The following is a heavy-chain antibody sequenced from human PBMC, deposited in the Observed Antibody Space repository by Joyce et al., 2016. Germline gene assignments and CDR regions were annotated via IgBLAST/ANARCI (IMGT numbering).Heavy chain of an antibody. CDR3: AKQAGTEYYFDY. J-gene: IGHJ4*02. Sequence: EVHLVESGGGLIQPGGSLRLSCAASGFPVSDNYMSWVRQAPGKGLEWVSVISSGGDTYYADSVKGRFTISRDNSRNTLYLQMNGLRAEDTAIYYCAKQAGTEYYFDYWGPGTLIAVSS. D-gene: IGHD6-19*01. CDR2: ISSGGDT. CDR1: GFPVSDNY. V-gene: IGHV3-53*01.